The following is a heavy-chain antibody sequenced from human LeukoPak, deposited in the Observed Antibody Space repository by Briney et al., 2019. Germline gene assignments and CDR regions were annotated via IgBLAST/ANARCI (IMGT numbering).Heavy chain of an antibody. D-gene: IGHD6-13*01. Sequence: GGSLRVSCAHPGYTLSSSATCWVRQAPRKRLEWVSAIHPGGTTYYADSVKGRFTISSDNSKNTLYLQMNSLRAEDTAVYYCAKGYSSSWYYFDYWGQGTLVTVSS. J-gene: IGHJ4*02. CDR1: GYTLSSSA. CDR2: IHPGGTT. V-gene: IGHV3-23*01. CDR3: AKGYSSSWYYFDY.